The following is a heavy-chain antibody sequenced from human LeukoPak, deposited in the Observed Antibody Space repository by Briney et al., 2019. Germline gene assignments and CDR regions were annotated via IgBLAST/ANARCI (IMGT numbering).Heavy chain of an antibody. J-gene: IGHJ4*02. D-gene: IGHD4-23*01. Sequence: PSETLSLTCTVSGGSISSYYWSWIRQPPGKGLEWIGYIYYSGSTNYNPSLKSRVTISVDTSKNQFSLKLSPVTAADTAVYYCARAAGGYFDYWGQGTLVTVSS. CDR1: GGSISSYY. CDR3: ARAAGGYFDY. CDR2: IYYSGST. V-gene: IGHV4-59*01.